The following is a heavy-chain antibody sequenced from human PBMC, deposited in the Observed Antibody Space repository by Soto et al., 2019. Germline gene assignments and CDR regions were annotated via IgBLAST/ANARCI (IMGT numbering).Heavy chain of an antibody. D-gene: IGHD3-10*01. CDR2: IKNDGSGQ. CDR3: SRENWFQDY. CDR1: GFTFTVYY. Sequence: GGSLRLSCAASGFTFTVYYMTWVRQAPGKGLEWVASIKNDGSGQYYVDSVKGRFTISRDNAKNSLYLQMNSLRAGDTALYYCSRENWFQDYWGQGTLVTVSS. V-gene: IGHV3-7*03. J-gene: IGHJ4*02.